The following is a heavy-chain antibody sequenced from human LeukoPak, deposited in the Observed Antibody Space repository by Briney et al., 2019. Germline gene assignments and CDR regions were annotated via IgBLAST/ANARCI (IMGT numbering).Heavy chain of an antibody. J-gene: IGHJ4*02. CDR3: ARAGEMATIGYYFDY. Sequence: HPGGSLRLSCAASGFTFSSYAMSWVRQAPGKGLEWVSVIYSGGSTYYADSVKGRFTISRDNSKNTLYLQMNSLRAEDTAVYYCARAGEMATIGYYFDYWGQGTLVTVSS. CDR1: GFTFSSYA. CDR2: IYSGGST. D-gene: IGHD5-24*01. V-gene: IGHV3-53*01.